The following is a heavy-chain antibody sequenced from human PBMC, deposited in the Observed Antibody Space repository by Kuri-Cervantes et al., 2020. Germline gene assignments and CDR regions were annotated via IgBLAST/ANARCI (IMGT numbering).Heavy chain of an antibody. Sequence: GGSLRLSCAASGFTFSSYWMSWVRQAPGKGLEWVANIKQDGSEKYYVDSVKGRFTISRDNAKNSLYLQMNSLRAEDTAVYYCARDQAVAGPYYYYYYMDVWGKGTTVTVSS. CDR2: IKQDGSEK. D-gene: IGHD6-19*01. J-gene: IGHJ6*03. CDR3: ARDQAVAGPYYYYYYMDV. CDR1: GFTFSSYW. V-gene: IGHV3-7*01.